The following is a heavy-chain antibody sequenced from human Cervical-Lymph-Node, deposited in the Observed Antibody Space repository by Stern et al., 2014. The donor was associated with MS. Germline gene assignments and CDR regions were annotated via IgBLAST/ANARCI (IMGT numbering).Heavy chain of an antibody. CDR3: AKVGGYCSSTSCSDGMDV. Sequence: VQLEESGGGLVQPGGSLRLSCAASRFTFSSYSMNWVRQAPGKGLEWVSYISGYSSTIYYADSVEGRFTISRDNAKNSLYLQMNSLRAEDTAVYYCAKVGGYCSSTSCSDGMDVWGQGTTVTVSS. J-gene: IGHJ6*02. D-gene: IGHD2-2*01. CDR1: RFTFSSYS. V-gene: IGHV3-48*01. CDR2: ISGYSSTI.